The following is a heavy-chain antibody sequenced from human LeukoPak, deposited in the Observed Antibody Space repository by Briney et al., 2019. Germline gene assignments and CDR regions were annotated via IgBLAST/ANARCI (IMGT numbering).Heavy chain of an antibody. J-gene: IGHJ4*02. V-gene: IGHV3-21*01. Sequence: PGGSLRLSCAASGFTFSSYSMNWVRQAPGKGLEWVSSISSSSYIYYADSVKGRFTISRDNAKNSLYLQMNSLRAEDTAVYYCARDPLVGATSVDYWGQGTLVTVSS. CDR2: ISSSSYI. CDR1: GFTFSSYS. D-gene: IGHD1-26*01. CDR3: ARDPLVGATSVDY.